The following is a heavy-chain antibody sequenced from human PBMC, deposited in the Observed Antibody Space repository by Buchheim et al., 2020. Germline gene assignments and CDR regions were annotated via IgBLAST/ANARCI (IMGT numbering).Heavy chain of an antibody. J-gene: IGHJ6*02. D-gene: IGHD3-10*01. CDR2: ISSSSSTI. Sequence: EVQLVESGGGLVQPGGSLGLSCAASGFTFSSYSMNWVRQAPGKGLEWVSYISSSSSTIYYADSVKGRFTISRDNAKNSLYLQMNSLRAEDTAVYYCARDQPHYYGSGSYLSTYYYYYGMDVWGQGTT. CDR3: ARDQPHYYGSGSYLSTYYYYYGMDV. V-gene: IGHV3-48*04. CDR1: GFTFSSYS.